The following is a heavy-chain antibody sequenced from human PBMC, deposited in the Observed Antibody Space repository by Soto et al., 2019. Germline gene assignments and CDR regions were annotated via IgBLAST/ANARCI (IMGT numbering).Heavy chain of an antibody. CDR3: ARNWGHYIAESNNWFDT. CDR1: GGSIGTYY. CDR2: IYSSGIT. D-gene: IGHD3-16*01. V-gene: IGHV4-4*07. J-gene: IGHJ5*02. Sequence: SETLSLTCTVSGGSIGTYYWSWIRQPAGKGLEWIGHIYSSGITNYNPSLKSRVTMSVDTSKNQFSLKLTSVTAADTAVYYCARNWGHYIAESNNWFDTWGQGTLVTVSS.